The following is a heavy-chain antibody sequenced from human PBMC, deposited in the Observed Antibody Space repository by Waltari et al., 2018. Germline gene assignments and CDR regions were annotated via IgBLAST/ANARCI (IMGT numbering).Heavy chain of an antibody. CDR2: IDYSGNT. Sequence: QLQLQESGPGLVKSSETLSLTCTVSGGSISSSGYYWGRIRQPPGKGLEWIGTIDYSGNTYYNPSLKSRVTISVDTSKRQFSLKLNAVTAADTAVYYCVRDFGDHRTDYWGQGTLVTVSS. V-gene: IGHV4-39*02. CDR3: VRDFGDHRTDY. J-gene: IGHJ4*02. CDR1: GGSISSSGYY. D-gene: IGHD4-17*01.